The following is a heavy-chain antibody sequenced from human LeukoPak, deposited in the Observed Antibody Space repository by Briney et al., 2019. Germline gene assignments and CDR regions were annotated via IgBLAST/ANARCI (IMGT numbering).Heavy chain of an antibody. Sequence: SETLSLTCTVSGGSISSYFWSWIRQPPGKGLEWIGYIYYSGSTNYNPPLKSRVTMSVDTSKNQFSLKLSSVTAADTAVHYCARIDRAVAGTIDYWGQGTLVTVSP. J-gene: IGHJ4*02. V-gene: IGHV4-59*08. CDR1: GGSISSYF. CDR3: ARIDRAVAGTIDY. CDR2: IYYSGST. D-gene: IGHD6-19*01.